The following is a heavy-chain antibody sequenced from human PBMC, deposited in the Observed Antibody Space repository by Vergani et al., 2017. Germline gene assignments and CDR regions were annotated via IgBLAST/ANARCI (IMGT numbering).Heavy chain of an antibody. J-gene: IGHJ6*02. CDR2: IWYDGSNK. Sequence: QVQLVESGGGVVQPGRSLRLSCAASGFTFSSYGMHWVRQAPGKGLEWVAVIWYDGSNKYYADSVKGRFTISRDNSKNTLYLQMNSLRAEDTAVYYCARDRVRGGSYYYYGMDVWGQGTTVTVSS. V-gene: IGHV3-33*01. CDR1: GFTFSSYG. CDR3: ARDRVRGGSYYYYGMDV. D-gene: IGHD3-16*01.